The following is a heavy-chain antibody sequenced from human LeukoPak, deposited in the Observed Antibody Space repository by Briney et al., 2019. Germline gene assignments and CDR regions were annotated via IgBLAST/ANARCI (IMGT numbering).Heavy chain of an antibody. D-gene: IGHD3-22*01. CDR3: AKQLTMIVVVPLDY. V-gene: IGHV3-23*01. CDR2: ISGSGGST. CDR1: GFTFSSYA. Sequence: PGGSLRLSCAASGFTFSSYAMSWVRQAPGKGLEWVSAISGSGGSTYYADTVKCRFTISRDNSKNTLYLQMNSLRAEDTAVYYCAKQLTMIVVVPLDYWGQGTLVTVSS. J-gene: IGHJ4*02.